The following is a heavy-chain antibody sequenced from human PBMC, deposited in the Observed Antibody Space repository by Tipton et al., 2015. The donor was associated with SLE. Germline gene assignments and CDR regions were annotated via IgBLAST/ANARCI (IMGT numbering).Heavy chain of an antibody. CDR3: ARDDLAMVPTFGWLDS. Sequence: GSLRLSCAASGFTVSGNYMNWVRQAPGKGLQWVSVIYGGGTTYYADTVKGRFTISRDNSKNTLYLQMSSLRAEDTAVYYCARDDLAMVPTFGWLDSWGQGTLVTVSS. V-gene: IGHV3-66*01. J-gene: IGHJ5*01. D-gene: IGHD4/OR15-4a*01. CDR1: GFTVSGNY. CDR2: IYGGGTT.